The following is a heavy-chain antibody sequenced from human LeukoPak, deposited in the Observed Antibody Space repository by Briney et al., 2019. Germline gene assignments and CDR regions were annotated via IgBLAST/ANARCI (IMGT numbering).Heavy chain of an antibody. CDR2: IYTSGST. D-gene: IGHD2-15*01. CDR3: AGDIVVVVAATRREYFQH. Sequence: SETLSLTRSVSGGSISSYYWSWIRQPAGKGLEWMGRIYTSGSTNYNPSLKSRVTMSVDTSKNQFSLKLSSVTAADTAVYYCAGDIVVVVAATRREYFQHWGQGTLVTVSS. V-gene: IGHV4-4*07. J-gene: IGHJ1*01. CDR1: GGSISSYY.